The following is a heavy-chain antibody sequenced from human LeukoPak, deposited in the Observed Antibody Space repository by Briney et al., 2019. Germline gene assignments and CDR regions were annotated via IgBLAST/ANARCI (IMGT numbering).Heavy chain of an antibody. D-gene: IGHD3-9*01. V-gene: IGHV4-39*07. Sequence: PSETLSLTCTVSGGSISITNYYWGWIRQPPGKGLEWIGNIYYDGSTYYNPSLKSRVTISVDTSKNQFSLKLSSVTAADTAVYYCARVKVTGFRPYYFDYWGQGTLVTVSS. J-gene: IGHJ4*02. CDR3: ARVKVTGFRPYYFDY. CDR2: IYYDGST. CDR1: GGSISITNYY.